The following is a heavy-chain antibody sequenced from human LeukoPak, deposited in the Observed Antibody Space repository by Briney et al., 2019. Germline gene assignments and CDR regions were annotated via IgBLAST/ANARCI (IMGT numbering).Heavy chain of an antibody. D-gene: IGHD4-23*01. CDR1: GFTFSSYG. V-gene: IGHV3-33*08. J-gene: IGHJ4*02. CDR2: IWYGGSNK. CDR3: ARGVGNYYFDY. Sequence: GGSLRLSCAASGFTFSSYGMHWVRQAPGKGLEWVAVIWYGGSNKYYADSVKGRFTISRDNSKNTLYLQMNSLRAEDTAVYYCARGVGNYYFDYWGQGTLVTVSS.